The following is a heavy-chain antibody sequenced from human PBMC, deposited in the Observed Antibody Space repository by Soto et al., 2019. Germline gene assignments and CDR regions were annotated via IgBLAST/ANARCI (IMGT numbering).Heavy chain of an antibody. CDR1: GFTFSSYD. J-gene: IGHJ6*02. Sequence: PGGSLRLSCAASGFTFSSYDMHWVRQATGKGLEWVSAIGTAGDPYYPGSVKGRFTISRENAKSSLYLQMNSLRAGDTAVYYCARGGSAERQTDGDSYHYYPMDVWGQGTTVTVSS. CDR3: ARGGSAERQTDGDSYHYYPMDV. D-gene: IGHD3-22*01. CDR2: IGTAGDP. V-gene: IGHV3-13*05.